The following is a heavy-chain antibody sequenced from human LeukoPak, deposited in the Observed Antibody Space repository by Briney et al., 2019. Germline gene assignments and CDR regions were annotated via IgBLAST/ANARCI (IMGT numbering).Heavy chain of an antibody. V-gene: IGHV3-23*01. CDR1: GFTFSSYG. Sequence: GGSLRLSCAASGFTFSSYGMSWVRQAPGKGLEWVSAISGSAVSTYYADSVKGRFTISRDNSKNTLYLQMNSLRVEDTAVYYCAKAVPKAVVTPSFDYWGQGALVTVSS. D-gene: IGHD4-23*01. CDR2: ISGSAVST. J-gene: IGHJ4*02. CDR3: AKAVPKAVVTPSFDY.